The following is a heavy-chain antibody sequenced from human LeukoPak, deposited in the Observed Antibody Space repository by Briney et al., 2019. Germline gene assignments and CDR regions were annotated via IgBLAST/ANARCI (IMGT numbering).Heavy chain of an antibody. CDR2: ISGSGGST. D-gene: IGHD3-10*01. J-gene: IGHJ4*02. CDR3: AKGGHSGSYSTLDY. CDR1: GFTLSSYG. V-gene: IGHV3-23*01. Sequence: GGSLRLSCAASGFTLSSYGMSWARQAPEKGLEWVSGISGSGGSTYYADSVKGRFTISRDNAKNSLYLQMNSLRAEDMALYYCAKGGHSGSYSTLDYWGQGTLVTVSS.